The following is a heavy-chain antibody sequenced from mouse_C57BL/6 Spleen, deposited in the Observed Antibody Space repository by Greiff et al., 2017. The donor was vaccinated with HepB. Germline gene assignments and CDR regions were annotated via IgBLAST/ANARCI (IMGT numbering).Heavy chain of an antibody. Sequence: VQLKESGAELAKPGASVKLSCKASGYTFTSYWMHWVKQRPGQGLEWIGYINPSSGYTKYNQKFKDKATLTADKSSSTAYMQLSSLTYEDSAVYYCARSPYDYDDGAWFAYWGQGTLVTVSA. V-gene: IGHV1-7*01. J-gene: IGHJ3*01. D-gene: IGHD2-4*01. CDR2: INPSSGYT. CDR3: ARSPYDYDDGAWFAY. CDR1: GYTFTSYW.